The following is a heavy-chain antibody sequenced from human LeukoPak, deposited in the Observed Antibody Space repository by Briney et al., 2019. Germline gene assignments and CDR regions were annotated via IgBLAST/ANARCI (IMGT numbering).Heavy chain of an antibody. D-gene: IGHD3-22*01. Sequence: GGSLTLSCAASGFTFDEYTMHWVRQPPGKGLECVSLLSWDGSSTYYADSVKGRFTISRDNSKNSLYLQMNSLRSEDTAFYYCAAGALYYYENSGYHYWGQGTLVTVSS. CDR1: GFTFDEYT. J-gene: IGHJ4*02. V-gene: IGHV3-43*01. CDR3: AAGALYYYENSGYHY. CDR2: LSWDGSST.